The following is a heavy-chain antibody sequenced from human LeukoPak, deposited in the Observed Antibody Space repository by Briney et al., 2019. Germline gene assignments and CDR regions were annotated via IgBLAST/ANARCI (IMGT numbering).Heavy chain of an antibody. CDR2: ISGRGDNT. Sequence: GGSLRLSCAASGFTFSGYGMSWVRQAPGKGLEWVSGISGRGDNTDYADSVKGRFTISRDNSKNTLYLQMNSLRAEDTAVYYCAKSDDYNDRYYFVSWGQGTLVTVSS. D-gene: IGHD5-24*01. CDR1: GFTFSGYG. J-gene: IGHJ4*02. V-gene: IGHV3-23*01. CDR3: AKSDDYNDRYYFVS.